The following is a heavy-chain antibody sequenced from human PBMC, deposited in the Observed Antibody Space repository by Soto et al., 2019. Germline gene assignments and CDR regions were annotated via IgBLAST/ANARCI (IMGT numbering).Heavy chain of an antibody. Sequence: SETLSLTCTVSGGSISSYYWSWIRQPPGKGLEWIGYIYYSGSTNYNPSLKSRVTISVDTSKNQFSLKLSSVTAAVTAVYYCARGLMDWFDPWGQGTLVTVSS. CDR1: GGSISSYY. CDR2: IYYSGST. V-gene: IGHV4-59*01. J-gene: IGHJ5*02. D-gene: IGHD2-8*01. CDR3: ARGLMDWFDP.